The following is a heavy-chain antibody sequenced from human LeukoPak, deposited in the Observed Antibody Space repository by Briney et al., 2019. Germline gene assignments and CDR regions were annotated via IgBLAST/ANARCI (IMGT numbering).Heavy chain of an antibody. D-gene: IGHD4-17*01. V-gene: IGHV1-18*01. CDR1: GYTFTSYG. CDR2: ISPYNGNT. CDR3: ARDQRVYGDSTGASKWIDP. Sequence: GAPVKVSCKASGYTFTSYGINWVRQAPGQGLEWMGWISPYNGNTKYAEKVQGRVTITTDTSTSTAYMELRSLNSDDTAVYYCARDQRVYGDSTGASKWIDPWGQGTLVTVSS. J-gene: IGHJ5*02.